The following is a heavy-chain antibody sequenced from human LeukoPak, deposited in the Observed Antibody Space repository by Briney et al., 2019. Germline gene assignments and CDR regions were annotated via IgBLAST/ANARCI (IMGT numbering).Heavy chain of an antibody. CDR3: ARGSSSWYGGDYYYYMDV. CDR1: GYTFTSYG. V-gene: IGHV1-18*01. Sequence: ASVKVSCKASGYTFTSYGISWVRQAPGQGLEWMGWIGAYNGNTNYAQKLQGRVTMTTDTSTSTAYMELRSLRSDDTAVYYCARGSSSWYGGDYYYYMDVWGKGTTVTVSS. J-gene: IGHJ6*03. CDR2: IGAYNGNT. D-gene: IGHD6-13*01.